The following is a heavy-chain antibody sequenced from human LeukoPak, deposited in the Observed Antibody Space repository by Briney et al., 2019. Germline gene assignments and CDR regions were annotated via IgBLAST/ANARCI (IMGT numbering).Heavy chain of an antibody. V-gene: IGHV3-53*04. D-gene: IGHD3-10*01. J-gene: IGHJ6*02. Sequence: GGSLRLSCATSTFTFSSYTMNWVRQAPGKGLEWVSVIYSGGSTYYADSVKGRFTISRHNSKNTLYLQMNSLRAEDTAVYYFARDRTALWVGESHPRGIDVWGQGTTVTVSS. CDR2: IYSGGST. CDR1: TFTFSSYT. CDR3: ARDRTALWVGESHPRGIDV.